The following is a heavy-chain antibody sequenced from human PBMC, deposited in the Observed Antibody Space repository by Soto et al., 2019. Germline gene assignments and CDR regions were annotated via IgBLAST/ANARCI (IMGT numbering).Heavy chain of an antibody. J-gene: IGHJ4*02. CDR1: GYTFTSYG. D-gene: IGHD3-10*01. Sequence: QVQLVQSGAEVKKPGASVKVSCKASGYTFTSYGISWVRQAPGQGLEWMGWINVYNGNTNYAQKHQGRVTMTTDTSTSTAYLDLRSLRSDDTAVYFCARDTSRGEYDYWGQGTLVTVPS. CDR2: INVYNGNT. CDR3: ARDTSRGEYDY. V-gene: IGHV1-18*01.